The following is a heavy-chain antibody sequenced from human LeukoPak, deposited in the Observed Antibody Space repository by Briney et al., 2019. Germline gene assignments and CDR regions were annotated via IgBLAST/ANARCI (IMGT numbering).Heavy chain of an antibody. D-gene: IGHD2-2*01. CDR2: KNPNSGNT. Sequence: GASVKVSCKASGYTFTSYDINWVRQATGQGLEWMGWKNPNSGNTGYAQKFQGRVTMTRNTSISTAYMELSSLRSEDTAVYYCARITVVPTTYYYYMDVWGKGTTVTVSS. J-gene: IGHJ6*03. CDR3: ARITVVPTTYYYYMDV. CDR1: GYTFTSYD. V-gene: IGHV1-8*01.